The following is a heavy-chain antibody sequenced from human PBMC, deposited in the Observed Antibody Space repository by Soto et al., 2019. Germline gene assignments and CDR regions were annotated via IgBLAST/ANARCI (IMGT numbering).Heavy chain of an antibody. CDR3: VRDHIWSFDY. CDR1: GFTFSSYT. V-gene: IGHV3-48*01. Sequence: PXXSLRLSCAASGFTFSSYTMHWVRQAPGKGLEWVSYISLSGSDMYYAGSVKGRFTISRDNAKNSLSLQMNSLRAEDTAVYYCVRDHIWSFDYWGQGTPVTVSS. CDR2: ISLSGSDM. D-gene: IGHD3-10*01. J-gene: IGHJ4*02.